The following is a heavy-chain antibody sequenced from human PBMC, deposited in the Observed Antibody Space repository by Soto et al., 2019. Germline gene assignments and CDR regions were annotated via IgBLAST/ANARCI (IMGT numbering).Heavy chain of an antibody. J-gene: IGHJ4*02. D-gene: IGHD2-21*01. CDR1: GFSLSTSGVG. CDR3: TRGGDAYKNGH. V-gene: IGHV4-61*08. Sequence: KESGPTLVKPTQTLTLTCTFSGFSLSTSGVGVGWIRQPPGKGLEWIGFIHYSGSTNYNPSLKSRVTMSVDTSKNQFSLKLTSVNAADTAVYYCTRGGDAYKNGHWGQGTLVTVSS. CDR2: IHYSGST.